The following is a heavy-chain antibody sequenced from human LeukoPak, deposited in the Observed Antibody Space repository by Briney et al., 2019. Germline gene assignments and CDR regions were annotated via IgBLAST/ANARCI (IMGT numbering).Heavy chain of an antibody. CDR1: GGSISSSSYY. CDR3: ARDPIVGVIDP. J-gene: IGHJ5*02. V-gene: IGHV4-39*07. D-gene: IGHD1-26*01. Sequence: SETLSLTCTVSGGSISSSSYYWSWIRQPPGKGLEWIGEINHSGSTNYNPSLKSRVTISVDTSKNQFSLKLSSVTAADTAVYYCARDPIVGVIDPWGQGTLVTVSS. CDR2: INHSGST.